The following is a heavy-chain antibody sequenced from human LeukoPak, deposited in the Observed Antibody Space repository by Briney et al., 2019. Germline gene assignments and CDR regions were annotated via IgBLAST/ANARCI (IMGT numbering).Heavy chain of an antibody. CDR2: IYYSGST. V-gene: IGHV4-39*01. J-gene: IGHJ4*02. Sequence: SETLSLTCTASGGSISSSSYYWGWIRQPPGKGLEWIGSIYYSGSTYYNPSLKSRVTISVDTSKNQFSLKLSSVTAADTAVYYCARQPGQALWFGELGDYWGQGTLVTVSS. CDR1: GGSISSSSYY. CDR3: ARQPGQALWFGELGDY. D-gene: IGHD3-10*01.